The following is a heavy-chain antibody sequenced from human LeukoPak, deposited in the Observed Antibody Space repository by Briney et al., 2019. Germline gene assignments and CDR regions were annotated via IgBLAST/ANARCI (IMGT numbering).Heavy chain of an antibody. CDR3: AKGAVAGNQKPGGY. CDR2: ISGSGIST. V-gene: IGHV3-23*01. Sequence: GGSLRLSCAASGFTFNNDTMSWVRQAPGKGLEWVSAISGSGISTYYADSVKGRFTISRDKSKNTLFLQMNSLRAGDTAVYFCAKGAVAGNQKPGGYWGQGTLVTVSS. J-gene: IGHJ4*02. CDR1: GFTFNNDT. D-gene: IGHD6-19*01.